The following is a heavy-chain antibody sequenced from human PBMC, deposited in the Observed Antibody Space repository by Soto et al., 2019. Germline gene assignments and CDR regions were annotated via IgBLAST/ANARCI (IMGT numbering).Heavy chain of an antibody. Sequence: LQRVSCAASGFNFSDHYMHWVRQAPGKGLEWVARIKNNANSYAIEYAASVKGRFTISRDDSKNSLYLQMNSLRTEDTAIYYCARVKLGPQPLKAFDAWGQGTMVTVSS. CDR2: IKNNANSYAI. CDR3: ARVKLGPQPLKAFDA. V-gene: IGHV3-72*01. D-gene: IGHD7-27*01. CDR1: GFNFSDHY. J-gene: IGHJ3*01.